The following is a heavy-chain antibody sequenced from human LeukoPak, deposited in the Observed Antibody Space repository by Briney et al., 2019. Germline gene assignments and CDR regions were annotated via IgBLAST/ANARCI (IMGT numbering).Heavy chain of an antibody. J-gene: IGHJ4*02. CDR2: ISYSGSA. CDR1: GGSITSDY. CDR3: ARFYYDSRGYWYYFDY. V-gene: IGHV4-59*08. D-gene: IGHD3-22*01. Sequence: SETLSLTCTVSGGSITSDYWSWIRQPPGKGLEWIGYISYSGSASYDPSLKSRVTISGDSSKKQFSLKLSSVTAADTAVYYCARFYYDSRGYWYYFDYWGQGTLVTVSS.